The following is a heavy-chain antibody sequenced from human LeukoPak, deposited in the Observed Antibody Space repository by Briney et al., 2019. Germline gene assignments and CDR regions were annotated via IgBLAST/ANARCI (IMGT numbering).Heavy chain of an antibody. J-gene: IGHJ6*02. CDR1: GDTFSSYV. D-gene: IGHD3-9*01. Sequence: SVKVSCKASGDTFSSYVISWVRQAPGQGLEWMGGINPVFGTAHYAQKFQDRDTITADESTSTAYMELSSLRSEDTAVYYCAKTFLTAYDTYFYYYGLDVWGQGTPVTVS. V-gene: IGHV1-69*13. CDR2: INPVFGTA. CDR3: AKTFLTAYDTYFYYYGLDV.